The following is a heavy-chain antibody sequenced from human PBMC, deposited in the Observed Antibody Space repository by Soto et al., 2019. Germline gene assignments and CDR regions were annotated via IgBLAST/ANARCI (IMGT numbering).Heavy chain of an antibody. CDR2: IYWDADK. Sequence: QITLNESGPPLVKPTQTLTLTCTFSGFSLTTSGVGVGWIRQSPGKAPEWLALIYWDADKRYSPSLKSRLTTTKDTSKNQVVLTMSNLDPADTATYYCAHRVLRTVFGLVTTTAIYFDFWGQGTPVAVSS. CDR3: AHRVLRTVFGLVTTTAIYFDF. V-gene: IGHV2-5*02. CDR1: GFSLTTSGVG. J-gene: IGHJ4*02. D-gene: IGHD3-3*01.